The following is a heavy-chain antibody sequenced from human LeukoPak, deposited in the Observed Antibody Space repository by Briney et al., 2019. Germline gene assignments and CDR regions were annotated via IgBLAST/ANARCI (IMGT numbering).Heavy chain of an antibody. Sequence: ASVKVSCKVSGYTLTELSMHWVRQAPGKGLEWMGGFDPEDGETIYAQKFQGRVTMTEDTSTDTAYMELSSLRSEDTAVYYCAIPPPPYYYDSSGYLYWGQGTLATVSS. CDR1: GYTLTELS. CDR3: AIPPPPYYYDSSGYLY. D-gene: IGHD3-22*01. J-gene: IGHJ4*02. CDR2: FDPEDGET. V-gene: IGHV1-24*01.